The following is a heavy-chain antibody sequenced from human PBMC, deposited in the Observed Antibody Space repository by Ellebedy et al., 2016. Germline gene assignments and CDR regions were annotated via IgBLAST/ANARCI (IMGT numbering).Heavy chain of an antibody. J-gene: IGHJ4*02. Sequence: GESLKISXSASGFTFATTAMNWVRQAPGKGLEWVSGISENGDDTYYIASVKGRFTISRDNSKNQVYLRMNSLSPADTALYYCAKDFSYDGSGYADLDHWGQGVLVTVSS. V-gene: IGHV3-23*01. D-gene: IGHD3-16*01. CDR3: AKDFSYDGSGYADLDH. CDR1: GFTFATTA. CDR2: ISENGDDT.